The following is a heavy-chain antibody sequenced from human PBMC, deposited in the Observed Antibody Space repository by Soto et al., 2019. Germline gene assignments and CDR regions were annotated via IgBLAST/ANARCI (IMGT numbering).Heavy chain of an antibody. CDR2: IIPIFGTA. J-gene: IGHJ4*02. CDR1: GGTFSSYA. CDR3: ASAPGIAVAGIPGAIDY. D-gene: IGHD6-19*01. V-gene: IGHV1-69*13. Sequence: ASVKVSCKASGGTFSSYAISWVRQAPGQGLEWMGGIIPIFGTANYAQKFQGGVTITADESTSTAYMELSSLRSEDTAVYYCASAPGIAVAGIPGAIDYWGQGTLVTVSS.